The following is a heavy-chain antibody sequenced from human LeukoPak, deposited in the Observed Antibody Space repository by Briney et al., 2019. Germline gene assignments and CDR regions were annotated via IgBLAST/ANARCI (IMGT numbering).Heavy chain of an antibody. CDR3: AGDYGDLLTGIRFDT. V-gene: IGHV4-39*07. CDR2: IYYRGST. CDR1: GGPISSSSYY. J-gene: IGHJ5*02. D-gene: IGHD4-17*01. Sequence: PSETLSLTCTGSGGPISSSSYYWGWIRQPPGKGLEWIGSIYYRGSTYYNPSLKSRVTISIQTSKNQFSLKLTSVTAADTAVYYCAGDYGDLLTGIRFDTWGQGTLVTVSS.